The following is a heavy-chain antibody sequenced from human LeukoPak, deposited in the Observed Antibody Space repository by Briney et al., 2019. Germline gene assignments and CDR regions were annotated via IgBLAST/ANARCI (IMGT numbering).Heavy chain of an antibody. CDR3: AREDEFGIAVPGRLNWFDP. Sequence: ASVKVSCKASGYTFTSYGISWVRQAPGQGLEWMGWISAYNGNTNYAQKLQGRVTMTTDTSTSTAYMELRSLRSDDTAVYYCAREDEFGIAVPGRLNWFDPWGQGTLVTVSS. CDR1: GYTFTSYG. V-gene: IGHV1-18*01. D-gene: IGHD6-19*01. CDR2: ISAYNGNT. J-gene: IGHJ5*02.